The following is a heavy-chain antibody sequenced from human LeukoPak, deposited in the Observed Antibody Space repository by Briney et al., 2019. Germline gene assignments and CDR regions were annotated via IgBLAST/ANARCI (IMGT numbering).Heavy chain of an antibody. J-gene: IGHJ4*02. CDR1: GYSFTSYR. Sequence: GGSLRISCKGTGYSFTSYRISWVRQMPGKGLEWMGRIDPSDSYTNYSPSFQGHVTISADKSISTAYLQWSSLKASDTAMYYCAIYYGSGSSFDYWGQGTLVTVSS. V-gene: IGHV5-10-1*01. CDR2: IDPSDSYT. D-gene: IGHD3-10*01. CDR3: AIYYGSGSSFDY.